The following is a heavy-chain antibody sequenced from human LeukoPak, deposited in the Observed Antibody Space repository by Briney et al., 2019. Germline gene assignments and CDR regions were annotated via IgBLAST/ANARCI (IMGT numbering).Heavy chain of an antibody. J-gene: IGHJ1*01. CDR2: ISASGGST. Sequence: PGGSLRLSCAASGFTFSSSAMSWVRQVPGKGLEWVSGISASGGSTYYADSVRGRFTISRDNSKNTLYLQMNSLRAEDTAVYYCAKELYSSSWYLDFQHWGQGTLVTVSS. CDR3: AKELYSSSWYLDFQH. V-gene: IGHV3-23*01. CDR1: GFTFSSSA. D-gene: IGHD6-13*01.